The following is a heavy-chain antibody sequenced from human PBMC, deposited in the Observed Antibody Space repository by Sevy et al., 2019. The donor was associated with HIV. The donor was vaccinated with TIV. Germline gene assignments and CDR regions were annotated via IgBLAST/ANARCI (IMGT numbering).Heavy chain of an antibody. V-gene: IGHV4-31*03. CDR2: IYYSGST. D-gene: IGHD4-17*01. CDR3: ARVGPGDYGDYDSY. Sequence: SETLSLTCTVSGGSISSGGYYWSWIRQHPGKGLEWIGYIYYSGSTYYNPSLKSRVTISVDTSKNQFSLKLSSVTAAETAVYYCARVGPGDYGDYDSYWGQGTLVTVSS. J-gene: IGHJ4*02. CDR1: GGSISSGGYY.